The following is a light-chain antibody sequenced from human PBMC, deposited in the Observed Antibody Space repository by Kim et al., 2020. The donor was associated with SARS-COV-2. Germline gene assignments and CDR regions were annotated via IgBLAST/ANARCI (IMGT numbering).Light chain of an antibody. CDR1: SSDVGGYNS. CDR3: SSYTSSSTYVV. CDR2: DVS. J-gene: IGLJ2*01. V-gene: IGLV2-14*01. Sequence: QSALTQPASVSGSPGQSITISCTGTSSDVGGYNSVSWYQQHPGKAPKHMIYDVSKRPSGVSNRFSGSKSGNTASLTISGPQAEDEADYYCSSYTSSSTYVVFGGGTQLTVL.